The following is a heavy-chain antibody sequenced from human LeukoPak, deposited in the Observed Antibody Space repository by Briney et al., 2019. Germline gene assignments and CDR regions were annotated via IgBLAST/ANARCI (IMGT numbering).Heavy chain of an antibody. CDR2: INSDGSST. V-gene: IGHV3-74*01. D-gene: IGHD4-17*01. CDR3: ARGFYGRLDYYGMDV. Sequence: GGSLRLSCAASGFTFSSYWMHWVRQAPGKGLVWVSRINSDGSSTSYADSVKGRFTISRDNAKNTLYLQMNSLRAEDTAVYYCARGFYGRLDYYGMDVWGQGATVTASS. CDR1: GFTFSSYW. J-gene: IGHJ6*02.